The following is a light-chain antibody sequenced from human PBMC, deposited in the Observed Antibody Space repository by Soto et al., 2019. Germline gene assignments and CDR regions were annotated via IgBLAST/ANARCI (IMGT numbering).Light chain of an antibody. Sequence: DIQMTQSPSTLSASVVDRVTITFLASQTIGSSLAWYQQKPGKAPNLLISDASSLERGVPSRFSGSGSGTEFTLTISSLQPEDFATYYCQQSYSTSITFGQGTRLEIK. CDR3: QQSYSTSIT. CDR1: QTIGSS. V-gene: IGKV1-5*01. CDR2: DAS. J-gene: IGKJ5*01.